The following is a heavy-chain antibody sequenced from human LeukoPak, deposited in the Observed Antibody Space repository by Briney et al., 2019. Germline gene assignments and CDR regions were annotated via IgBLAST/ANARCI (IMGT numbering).Heavy chain of an antibody. V-gene: IGHV3-7*01. D-gene: IGHD3-10*01. J-gene: IGHJ4*02. CDR2: IKQDGSEK. CDR1: ESSFSTFG. CDR3: ARAGYYGSGNQDY. Sequence: PGGSLRLSCETSESSFSTFGMHWVRQAPGKGLEWVANIKQDGSEKYYVDSVKGRFTISRDNAKDSLYLQMNSLRAEDTAVYYCARAGYYGSGNQDYWGQGTLVTVSS.